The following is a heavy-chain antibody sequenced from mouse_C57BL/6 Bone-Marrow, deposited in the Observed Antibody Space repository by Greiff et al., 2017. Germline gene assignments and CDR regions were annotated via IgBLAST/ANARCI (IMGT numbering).Heavy chain of an antibody. CDR2: IYPRSGNT. Sequence: QVHVKQSGAELARPGASVKLSCKASGYTFTSYGISWVKQRTGQGLEWIGEIYPRSGNTYYNEKFKGKATLTADKSSSTAYMELRSLTSEDSAVYFGARESGYFFAYWGQGTLVTVSA. D-gene: IGHD2-3*01. J-gene: IGHJ3*01. CDR3: ARESGYFFAY. CDR1: GYTFTSYG. V-gene: IGHV1-81*01.